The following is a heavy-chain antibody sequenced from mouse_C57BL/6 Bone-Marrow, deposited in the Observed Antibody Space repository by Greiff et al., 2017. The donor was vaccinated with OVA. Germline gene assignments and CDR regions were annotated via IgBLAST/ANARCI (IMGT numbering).Heavy chain of an antibody. CDR2: ISHGGGST. J-gene: IGHJ4*01. V-gene: IGHV5-12*01. D-gene: IGHD2-12*01. CDR1: GFTFSDYY. Sequence: EVQLVESGGGLVQPGASLKLSCAASGFTFSDYYMYWVRQTPEKRLEWVAYISHGGGSTYYPDNVKGRFTISRDNANNTLYLQMSRLKSEDTARYYCARHGDYSRYAMDYWGQGTSVTVSS. CDR3: ARHGDYSRYAMDY.